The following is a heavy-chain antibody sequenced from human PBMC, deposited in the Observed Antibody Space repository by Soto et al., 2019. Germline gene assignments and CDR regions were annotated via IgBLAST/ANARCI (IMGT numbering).Heavy chain of an antibody. D-gene: IGHD4-4*01. J-gene: IGHJ6*02. CDR2: IYYSGST. CDR1: GGSISSGDYY. CDR3: AREVAVTTEFYYYYYGMDV. Sequence: QVQLQESGPGLVKPSQTLSLTCTVSGGSISSGDYYWSWIRQPPGKGLEWIGYIYYSGSTYYNPSRKSLVTISVDTSKIQFSRKLSSVTAADTAVYYCAREVAVTTEFYYYYYGMDVWGQGTTVTVSS. V-gene: IGHV4-30-4*01.